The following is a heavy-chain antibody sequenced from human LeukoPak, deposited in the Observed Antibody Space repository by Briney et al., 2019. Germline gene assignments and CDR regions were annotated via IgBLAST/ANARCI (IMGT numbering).Heavy chain of an antibody. V-gene: IGHV1-18*01. CDR3: ARGYCSSTSCYHFDY. D-gene: IGHD2-2*01. CDR2: ISAYNGNT. Sequence: ASVKVSCKASGYTFTSYGISWVRQAPGQGLEWMGWISAYNGNTNYAQKLQGRVTMTTDTSTSTAYMELRSLRPDDTAVYYCARGYCSSTSCYHFDYWGQGTLVTVSS. J-gene: IGHJ4*02. CDR1: GYTFTSYG.